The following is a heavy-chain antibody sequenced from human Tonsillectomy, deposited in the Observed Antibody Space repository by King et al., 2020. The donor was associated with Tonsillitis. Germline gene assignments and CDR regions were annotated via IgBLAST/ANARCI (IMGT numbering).Heavy chain of an antibody. Sequence: QLQESGSGLVKPSQTLSLTCAVSGGSISSGGYSWSWIRQPPGKGLEWLGYIYHSGGTYYNPSLKSRVTISVDRSKNQFSLKLSSVTAADTAVYYCARGTYSSSWYDYWGQGTLVTVSS. D-gene: IGHD6-13*01. V-gene: IGHV4-30-2*01. CDR3: ARGTYSSSWYDY. J-gene: IGHJ4*02. CDR2: IYHSGGT. CDR1: GGSISSGGYS.